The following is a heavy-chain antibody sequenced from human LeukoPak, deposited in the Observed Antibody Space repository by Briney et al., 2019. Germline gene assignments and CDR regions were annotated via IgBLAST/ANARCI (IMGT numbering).Heavy chain of an antibody. Sequence: SETLSLTCTVSGGSVSIGSSYWGWLRQPPGSGLEWIGTVYHTGTTYYNPSLRSRVTMSVDTSKNLFSLKMSSVTAADTAVYYCARLYYHTSRYYDFWGQGTLVTVPS. J-gene: IGHJ4*02. V-gene: IGHV4-39*01. D-gene: IGHD3-9*01. CDR2: VYHTGTT. CDR3: ARLYYHTSRYYDF. CDR1: GGSVSIGSSY.